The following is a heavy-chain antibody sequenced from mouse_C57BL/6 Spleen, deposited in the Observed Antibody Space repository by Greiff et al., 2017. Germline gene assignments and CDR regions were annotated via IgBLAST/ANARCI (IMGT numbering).Heavy chain of an antibody. J-gene: IGHJ4*01. Sequence: EVKLVESGGGLVQPGGSLSLSCAASGFTFTDYYMSWVRQPPGKALEWLGFIRNKANGYTTEYSASVKGRFTISRDNSQSILYLQMNALRAEDSATYYCARYSHSNAYAMDYWGQGTSVTVSS. V-gene: IGHV7-3*01. CDR1: GFTFTDYY. CDR2: IRNKANGYTT. CDR3: ARYSHSNAYAMDY. D-gene: IGHD2-5*01.